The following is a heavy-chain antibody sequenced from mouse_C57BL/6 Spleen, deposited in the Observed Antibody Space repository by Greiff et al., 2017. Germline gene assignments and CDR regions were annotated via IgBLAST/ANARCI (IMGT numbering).Heavy chain of an antibody. CDR1: GYTFTDYE. CDR2: IDPETGGT. J-gene: IGHJ4*01. Sequence: QVQLQQSGAELVRPGASVTLSCEASGYTFTDYEMHWVKQTPVHGLEWIGAIDPETGGTAYNQKFKGKAILTADKSSSTAYMELRSLTPEDSAVYYCTIAFYAMDYWGQGTSVTVSS. CDR3: TIAFYAMDY. V-gene: IGHV1-15*01.